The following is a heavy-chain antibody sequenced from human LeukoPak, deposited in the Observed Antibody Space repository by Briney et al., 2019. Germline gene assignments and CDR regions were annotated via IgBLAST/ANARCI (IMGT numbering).Heavy chain of an antibody. CDR3: ARHDIVVVPAAIDPPSGGWFDP. V-gene: IGHV4-39*01. D-gene: IGHD2-2*01. CDR2: IYHSGST. CDR1: GGSISSSSYY. J-gene: IGHJ5*02. Sequence: SETLSLTCTVSGGSISSSSYYWGWIRQPPGKGLEWIGSIYHSGSTYYNPSLKSRVTISVDTSKNQFSLKLSSVTAADTAVYYCARHDIVVVPAAIDPPSGGWFDPWGQGTLVTVSS.